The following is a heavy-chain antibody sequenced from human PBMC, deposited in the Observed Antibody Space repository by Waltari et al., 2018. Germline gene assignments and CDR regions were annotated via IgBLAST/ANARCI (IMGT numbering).Heavy chain of an antibody. J-gene: IGHJ5*02. CDR2: ISNSSSYR. CDR1: GFPFSSYS. CDR3: ARDLSLSLPTPNWFDP. D-gene: IGHD3-9*01. V-gene: IGHV3-21*02. Sequence: EVQLVESGGGLVKPGGSLRLSCVASGFPFSSYSMNWVRQAPGKGLEWVSSISNSSSYRYYADSVKGRFTISRDNAKNSLYLQIDSLRVEDTAVYYCARDLSLSLPTPNWFDPWGQGTLVTVSS.